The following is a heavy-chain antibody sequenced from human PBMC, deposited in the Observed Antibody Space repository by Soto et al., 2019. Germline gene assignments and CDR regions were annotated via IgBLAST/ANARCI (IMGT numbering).Heavy chain of an antibody. Sequence: GGSLRLSCAASGFTFSSYAMSWVRQAPGKGLEWVSAISGSGGSTYYADSVKGRVTISRDNSKNTLYLQMNSLRAEDTAVYYCAKGRARGDCYYFDYWGQGTLVTVSS. J-gene: IGHJ4*02. CDR2: ISGSGGST. CDR3: AKGRARGDCYYFDY. CDR1: GFTFSSYA. D-gene: IGHD2-21*02. V-gene: IGHV3-23*01.